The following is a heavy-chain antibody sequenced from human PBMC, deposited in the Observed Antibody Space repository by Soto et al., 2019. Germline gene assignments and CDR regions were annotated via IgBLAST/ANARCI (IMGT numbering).Heavy chain of an antibody. CDR1: GYTFTSYG. CDR2: ISAYNGNT. CDR3: ARAPRITMVVVVIVGGMDV. Sequence: QVQLVQSGAEVKKPGASVKVSCKASGYTFTSYGISWVRQAPGQGLEWMGWISAYNGNTNYAQKLQGRVTMTTDTSTSTAYMELRSLRSDDTAVYYCARAPRITMVVVVIVGGMDVWGQGTTFTVSS. D-gene: IGHD3-22*01. J-gene: IGHJ6*02. V-gene: IGHV1-18*01.